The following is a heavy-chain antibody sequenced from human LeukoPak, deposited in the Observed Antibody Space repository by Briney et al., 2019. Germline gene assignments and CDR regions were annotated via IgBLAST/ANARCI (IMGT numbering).Heavy chain of an antibody. CDR2: IYYSGST. Sequence: SETLSLTCTVSGGSISSSSYYWGWIRQPPGKGLEWIGSIYYSGSTYYNPSLKSRVTISVDTSKNQFSLKLSSVTAADTAVYYCARADIGLVSGGYAFDYWGQGTLVTVSS. CDR3: ARADIGLVSGGYAFDY. D-gene: IGHD3-16*01. J-gene: IGHJ4*02. V-gene: IGHV4-39*07. CDR1: GGSISSSSYY.